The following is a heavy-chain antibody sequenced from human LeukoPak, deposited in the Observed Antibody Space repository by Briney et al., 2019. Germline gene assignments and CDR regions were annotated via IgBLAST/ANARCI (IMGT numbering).Heavy chain of an antibody. CDR3: ARVSGRGNWFDP. J-gene: IGHJ5*02. V-gene: IGHV1-2*06. CDR2: INPNSGGT. CDR1: GYTFTGYY. Sequence: ASVKVSCMASGYTFTGYYMHWVRQAPGQGLEWMGRINPNSGGTNYAQKFQGRVTMTRDTSISTAYMELSRLRSDDTAVYYCARVSGRGNWFDPWGQGTLVTVSS. D-gene: IGHD2/OR15-2a*01.